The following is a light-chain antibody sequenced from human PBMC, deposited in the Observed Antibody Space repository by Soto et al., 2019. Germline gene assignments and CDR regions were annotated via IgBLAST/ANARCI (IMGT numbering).Light chain of an antibody. Sequence: QSALTQPASVSGSPGQSITISCTGTSSDIGGYNFVSWYQQHPGKAPKLMVYQVSNRPSGFSNRFSGSKSGNTASLTISGLQAEDEAVYYCSSYAAGSTLVVFGGGTKLTVL. CDR1: SSDIGGYNF. CDR2: QVS. CDR3: SSYAAGSTLVV. J-gene: IGLJ2*01. V-gene: IGLV2-14*01.